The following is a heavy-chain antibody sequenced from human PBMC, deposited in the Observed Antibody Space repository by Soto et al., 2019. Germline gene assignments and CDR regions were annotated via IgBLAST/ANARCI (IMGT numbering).Heavy chain of an antibody. V-gene: IGHV1-69*01. J-gene: IGHJ4*02. Sequence: VQLMQSGAEVKQPGSSVKVSCEASGGTFSSHSINWVRQAPGQGLEWVGGIVTLFGTANYAQNFQGRVTITADQSTSTVYMDLSSLRSDDTAVYYCAREVGYGDFSAALLDWGQGTLVTVSS. CDR2: IVTLFGTA. CDR3: AREVGYGDFSAALLD. D-gene: IGHD4-17*01. CDR1: GGTFSSHS.